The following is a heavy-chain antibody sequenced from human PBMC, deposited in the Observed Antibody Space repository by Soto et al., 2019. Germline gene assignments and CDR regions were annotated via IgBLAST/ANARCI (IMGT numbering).Heavy chain of an antibody. CDR2: ISYDGSNK. CDR3: AKDNNSSSSHWFDP. CDR1: GFTFSSYG. J-gene: IGHJ5*02. D-gene: IGHD6-6*01. Sequence: QVQLVESGGGVVQPGRSLRLSCAASGFTFSSYGMHWVRQAPGKGLEWVAVISYDGSNKYYADSVKGRFTISRDNSKNTLSLQMNSLRSEDTAVYYCAKDNNSSSSHWFDPWGQGTLVTVSS. V-gene: IGHV3-30*18.